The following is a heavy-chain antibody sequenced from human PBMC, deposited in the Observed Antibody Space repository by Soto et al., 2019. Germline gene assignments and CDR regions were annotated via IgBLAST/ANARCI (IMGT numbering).Heavy chain of an antibody. D-gene: IGHD3-22*01. V-gene: IGHV3-23*01. CDR2: ISGSGSIT. CDR1: GFAFSTYA. CDR3: ARGHAPCDSSCPGAMDV. Sequence: EVQLLESGGGLVQPGGSLRLSCAASGFAFSTYAMTWVRQAPGKGLEWVSTISGSGSITNYADSVKGRFTISRDNARNTLYMQMNTLRAEDTALYSCARGHAPCDSSCPGAMDVWGQGTTVTVSS. J-gene: IGHJ6*02.